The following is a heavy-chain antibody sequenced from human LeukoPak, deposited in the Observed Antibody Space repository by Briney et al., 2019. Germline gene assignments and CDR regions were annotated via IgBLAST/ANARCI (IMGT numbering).Heavy chain of an antibody. Sequence: GGSLRLSCAASGFTFSSYSMNWVRQAPGKGLEWVSYISSSSSTIYYADSVKGRFTISRDNAKNSLYLQMNSLRAEDTAVYYCARGRTTVVKGEYYFDYWGQGTLVTVSS. CDR3: ARGRTTVVKGEYYFDY. D-gene: IGHD4-23*01. CDR2: ISSSSSTI. V-gene: IGHV3-48*01. CDR1: GFTFSSYS. J-gene: IGHJ4*02.